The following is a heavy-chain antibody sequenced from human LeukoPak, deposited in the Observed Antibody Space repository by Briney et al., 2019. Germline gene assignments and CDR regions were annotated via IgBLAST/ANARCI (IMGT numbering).Heavy chain of an antibody. CDR3: AKACDYHSHYYFDY. CDR1: GFTFSSYG. CDR2: IRYDGSNK. V-gene: IGHV3-30*02. D-gene: IGHD4-17*01. Sequence: GGSLRLSCAASGFTFSSYGMHWVRQAPGKGLEWVAFIRYDGSNKYYADSVKGRFTISRDNSKNTLYLQMNSLRAEDTAVYYCAKACDYHSHYYFDYWGQGTLVTVSS. J-gene: IGHJ4*02.